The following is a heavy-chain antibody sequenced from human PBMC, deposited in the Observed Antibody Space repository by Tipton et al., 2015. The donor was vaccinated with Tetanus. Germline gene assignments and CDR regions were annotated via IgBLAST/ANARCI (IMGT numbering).Heavy chain of an antibody. CDR3: ARGPFAYDR. J-gene: IGHJ5*02. CDR2: IFYSGST. V-gene: IGHV4-39*01. Sequence: TLSLTCTVSGGSVSSSTYYWVWIRQPPGKGLEWIGTIFYSGSTYYSPSLKSRVTTSIDSSKNQFSLKLSSVVAADTAVYYCARGPFAYDRWGQGALVTVSS. CDR1: GGSVSSSTYY.